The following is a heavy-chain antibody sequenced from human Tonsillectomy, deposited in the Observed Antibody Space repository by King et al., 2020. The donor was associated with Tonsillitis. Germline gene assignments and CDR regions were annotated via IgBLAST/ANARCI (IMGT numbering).Heavy chain of an antibody. CDR2: MYYSGST. CDR1: GGSISSSSHF. D-gene: IGHD7-27*01. CDR3: ARTITGYDAFEI. V-gene: IGHV4-39*07. Sequence: QLQESGPGLVKPSETLSLTCTVSGGSISSSSHFWGWIRQPPGKGLEWIGNMYYSGSTYYNLSLKSRVTISVDTSKNQFSLKLSSVTAADTVVYYCARTITGYDAFEIWGQGTMVTVSS. J-gene: IGHJ3*02.